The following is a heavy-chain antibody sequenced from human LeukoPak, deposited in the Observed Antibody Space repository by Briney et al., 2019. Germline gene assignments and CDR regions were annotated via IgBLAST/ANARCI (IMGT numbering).Heavy chain of an antibody. CDR1: GGSISSSSYY. CDR3: ARHEVVVVAATRRGGAFDI. Sequence: PSETLSLTCTVSGGSISSSSYYWGWIRQPPGKGLGWIGSIYYSGSTYYNPSLKSRVTISVDTSKNQFSLKLSSVTAADTAVYYCARHEVVVVAATRRGGAFDIWGQGTMVTVSS. D-gene: IGHD2-15*01. CDR2: IYYSGST. V-gene: IGHV4-39*01. J-gene: IGHJ3*02.